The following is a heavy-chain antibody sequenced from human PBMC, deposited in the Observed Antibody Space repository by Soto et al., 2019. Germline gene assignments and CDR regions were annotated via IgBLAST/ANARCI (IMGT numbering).Heavy chain of an antibody. V-gene: IGHV3-23*01. J-gene: IGHJ4*02. D-gene: IGHD2-2*01. CDR3: AKQRVGSSLYRDFDL. Sequence: EGQLLESGGGLVQPGGSLRLSCAASGFTFSDYAMSWVRQGPGKELEWASGISGVGGSTYYPDSVKGRFTISRDNSKNTVYLQMNNLTAGDTAVYFCAKQRVGSSLYRDFDLWGQGTLVTVSS. CDR2: ISGVGGST. CDR1: GFTFSDYA.